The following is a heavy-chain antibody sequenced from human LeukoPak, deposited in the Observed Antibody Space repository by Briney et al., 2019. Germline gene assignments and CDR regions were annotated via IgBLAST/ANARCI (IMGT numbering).Heavy chain of an antibody. V-gene: IGHV3-33*06. CDR2: MGYEGSNK. CDR1: GFTFSSYG. J-gene: IGHJ6*03. CDR3: AKDAQDYYYYYMDV. Sequence: PGGSLRLSCAASGFTFSSYGMHWVRQAAGQRLGGVAGMGYEGSNKYYADTVKGRFTISRDNSKNTLYLQMNSLRAEDTAVYYCAKDAQDYYYYYMDVWGKGTTVTVSS.